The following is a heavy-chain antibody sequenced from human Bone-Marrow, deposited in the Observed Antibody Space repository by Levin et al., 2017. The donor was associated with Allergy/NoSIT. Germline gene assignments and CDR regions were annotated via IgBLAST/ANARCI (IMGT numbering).Heavy chain of an antibody. CDR3: ARKQWSPGGRFDD. Sequence: PSETLSLTCSVSGGSITSGAYYWSWIRQHPGKGLQWMGHIYYSGSTYYNPSLKSRLNISVDTSKNHFSLNVSSVTAADTAVYYCARKQWSPGGRFDDWGQGIVVTVSS. CDR1: GGSITSGAYY. V-gene: IGHV4-31*03. CDR2: IYYSGST. J-gene: IGHJ4*02. D-gene: IGHD6-19*01.